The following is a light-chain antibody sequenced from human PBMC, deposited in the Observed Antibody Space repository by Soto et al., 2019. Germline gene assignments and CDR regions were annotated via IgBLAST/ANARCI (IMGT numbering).Light chain of an antibody. CDR3: QQYNNWTRT. Sequence: EIVLTQSPGTLSLSPGERATLSCRASQSVSSSYLAWYQQKPGQAPRLVIYGASTRETGISARFSGGGSGTEFTLTISSLQSEDFAVYYCQQYNNWTRTFGQGTKVDIK. V-gene: IGKV3-15*01. CDR2: GAS. J-gene: IGKJ1*01. CDR1: QSVSSSY.